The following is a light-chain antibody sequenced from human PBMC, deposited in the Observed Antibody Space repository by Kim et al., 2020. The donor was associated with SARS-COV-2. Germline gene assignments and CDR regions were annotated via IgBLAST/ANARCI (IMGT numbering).Light chain of an antibody. J-gene: IGKJ1*01. V-gene: IGKV1-12*01. CDR1: QGVSSS. CDR2: DSS. Sequence: ASVGDRVTITCRASQGVSSSLAWYQQKPGKAPKLLIYDSSSLHKRVPSRFSGSGFGTDFILTITSLQPDDFAIYYCQQSQSAPWTFGQGTKVDIK. CDR3: QQSQSAPWT.